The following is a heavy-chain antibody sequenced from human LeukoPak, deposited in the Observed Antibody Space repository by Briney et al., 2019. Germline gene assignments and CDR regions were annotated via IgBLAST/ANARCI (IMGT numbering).Heavy chain of an antibody. D-gene: IGHD2-2*01. V-gene: IGHV4-59*01. CDR2: IIYTGST. CDR3: ARARVPYAYYFDS. Sequence: AETLSLTCTVSGGSISTYYWSWIRQPPGKGLEWIGYIIYTGSTNYNPSLKSRVTVSVDTSKNQLSLKLSSVTPADTAVYYCARARVPYAYYFDSWGQGALVTVSS. CDR1: GGSISTYY. J-gene: IGHJ4*02.